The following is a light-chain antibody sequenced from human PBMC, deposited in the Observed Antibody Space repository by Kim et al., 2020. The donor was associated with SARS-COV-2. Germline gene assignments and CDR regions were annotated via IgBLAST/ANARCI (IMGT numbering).Light chain of an antibody. V-gene: IGKV1-33*01. J-gene: IGKJ4*01. CDR1: QDINNY. CDR3: QQYDDRPLT. CDR2: DAS. Sequence: SAGGDRVTITCQASQDINNYLKCFQQKPGKAPKVLIYDASTLEIGVPSRFSGSGSGTYFTFTISSLQPEDIATYYCQQYDDRPLTFGGGTKVDIK.